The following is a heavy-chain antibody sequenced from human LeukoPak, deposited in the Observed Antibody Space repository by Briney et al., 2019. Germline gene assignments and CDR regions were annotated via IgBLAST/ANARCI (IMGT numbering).Heavy chain of an antibody. CDR1: GFTFSSYS. D-gene: IGHD3-22*01. CDR3: ASSRYDSSGYYGIIGY. J-gene: IGHJ4*02. CDR2: ISRSSNYK. Sequence: GGSLRLSCAASGFTFSSYSMNWVRQAPGKGLEWVSSISRSSNYKYYADSVKGRFTISRDNAKDSLYLQMNSLRAEDTALYYCASSRYDSSGYYGIIGYWGQGTLVTVSS. V-gene: IGHV3-21*01.